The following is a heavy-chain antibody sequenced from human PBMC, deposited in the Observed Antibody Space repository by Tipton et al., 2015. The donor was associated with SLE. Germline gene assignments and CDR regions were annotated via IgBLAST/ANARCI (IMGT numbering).Heavy chain of an antibody. CDR2: INPNSGGT. CDR1: GYIFTGYY. Sequence: QSGAEVKKPGASVKVSCKASGYIFTGYYMHWVRQAPGQGLEWMGWINPNSGGTNYAQKFQGRVTMTRDTSISTAYMELSRLRSDDTAVYYCARVEQHGGLGYFDYWGQGTLVTVSS. D-gene: IGHD6-13*01. CDR3: ARVEQHGGLGYFDY. V-gene: IGHV1-2*02. J-gene: IGHJ4*02.